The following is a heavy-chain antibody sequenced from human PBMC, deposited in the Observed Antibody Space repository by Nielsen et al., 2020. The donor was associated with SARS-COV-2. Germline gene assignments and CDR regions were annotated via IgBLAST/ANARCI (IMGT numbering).Heavy chain of an antibody. CDR3: ARDVWGYCSGGSCYSGMDV. J-gene: IGHJ6*02. V-gene: IGHV3-30*04. Sequence: VRQAPGKGLEWVAVISYDGSNKYYADSVKGRFTISRDNSKNTLYLQMNSLRAEGTAVYYCARDVWGYCSGGSCYSGMDVWGQGTTVTVSS. CDR2: ISYDGSNK. D-gene: IGHD2-15*01.